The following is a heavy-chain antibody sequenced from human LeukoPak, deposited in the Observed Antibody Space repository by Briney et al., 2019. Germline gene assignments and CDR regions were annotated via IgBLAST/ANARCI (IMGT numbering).Heavy chain of an antibody. CDR3: ARDRWVANLYDGAIDY. CDR1: GFCFSNHE. CDR2: IDTRGLTV. D-gene: IGHD3-16*01. J-gene: IGHJ4*02. Sequence: GGSLRLSCVASGFCFSNHEMNWVRQAPGGGRGWVSYIDTRGLTVVYADSVKGRFAISRDDDKNSLYLQLSSLRADDTALYYCARDRWVANLYDGAIDYWGQGTPVTVSS. V-gene: IGHV3-48*03.